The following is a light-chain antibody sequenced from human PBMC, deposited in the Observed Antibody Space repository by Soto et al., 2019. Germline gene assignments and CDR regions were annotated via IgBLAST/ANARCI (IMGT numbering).Light chain of an antibody. J-gene: IGKJ3*01. CDR1: QSIGFY. CDR3: QQRIT. CDR2: DTS. Sequence: DIQMTQSPSSLSASAGDRVTITCRASQSIGFYLNWYQQKPGKAPKLLIYDTSSLQSGVPSRFRGSASGTDFTLTISSLQPEDFATYYCQQRITFGPGTKVDIK. V-gene: IGKV1-39*01.